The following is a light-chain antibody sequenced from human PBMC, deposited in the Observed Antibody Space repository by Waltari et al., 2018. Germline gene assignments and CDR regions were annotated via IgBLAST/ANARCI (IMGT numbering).Light chain of an antibody. Sequence: DIQLTQSPSFLSASVGDRVTITCRASQAISTYLAWYQPKPGKAPEVLISAASALQSGVPSRFSGSGSGTEFTLTISSLQPEDFATYYCQQLNSYPLTFGGGTKVQIK. V-gene: IGKV1-9*01. J-gene: IGKJ4*01. CDR1: QAISTY. CDR3: QQLNSYPLT. CDR2: AAS.